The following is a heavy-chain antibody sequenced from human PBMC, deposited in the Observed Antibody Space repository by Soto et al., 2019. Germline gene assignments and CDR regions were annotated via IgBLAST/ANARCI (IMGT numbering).Heavy chain of an antibody. J-gene: IGHJ5*02. CDR2: ISLYSDGT. CDR3: ARVVPGAEAWFGP. V-gene: IGHV1-18*01. Sequence: ASVKVSCKTSGYTFSNYGITWVRQAPGQPLEWLGWISLYSDGTNYAQKFQGRVSMTTDTSTTTAYMELRSLRSDNTAVYYCARVVPGAEAWFGPWGQGTLVTVSS. CDR1: GYTFSNYG. D-gene: IGHD2-2*01.